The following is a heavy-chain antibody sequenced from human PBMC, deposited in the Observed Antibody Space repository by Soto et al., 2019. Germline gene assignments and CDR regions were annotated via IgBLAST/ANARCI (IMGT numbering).Heavy chain of an antibody. V-gene: IGHV4-39*01. CDR1: GGSISSSSYY. Sequence: PSETLSLTCTVSGGSISSSSYYWGWIRQPPGKGLEWIGSIYYSGSTYYNPSLKSRVTISVDTSKNQFSLKLSSVTAADTAVYYCARRADYYGSGSYFPNPFFDYWGQGTLVTVSS. CDR2: IYYSGST. D-gene: IGHD3-10*01. CDR3: ARRADYYGSGSYFPNPFFDY. J-gene: IGHJ4*02.